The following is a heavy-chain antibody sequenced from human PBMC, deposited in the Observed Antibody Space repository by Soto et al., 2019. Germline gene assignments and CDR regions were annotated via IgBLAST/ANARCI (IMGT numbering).Heavy chain of an antibody. CDR1: GFTFSSYW. CDR3: ARARFCGSGGSCYDY. D-gene: IGHD2-15*01. V-gene: IGHV3-7*01. Sequence: EVQLVGSGGGLVQPGGSLRLSCAASGFTFSSYWMSWVRQAPGKGLEWVANINQDGSEKYYVDSVKGRFTISRDNAKNSLYLQMNSLRAEDTAVYYCARARFCGSGGSCYDYWGQGTLVTVSS. CDR2: INQDGSEK. J-gene: IGHJ4*02.